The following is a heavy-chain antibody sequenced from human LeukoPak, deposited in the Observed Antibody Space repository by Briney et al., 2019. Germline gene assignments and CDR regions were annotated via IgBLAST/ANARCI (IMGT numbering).Heavy chain of an antibody. CDR1: GFTSSSYA. CDR3: ARDPLYYYDSSGYYYDY. J-gene: IGHJ4*02. V-gene: IGHV3-30-3*01. D-gene: IGHD3-22*01. CDR2: ISYDGSNK. Sequence: PGRSLRLSCAASGFTSSSYAMHWVRQAPGKGLEWVAVISYDGSNKYYADSVKGRFTISRDNSKNTLYLQMNSLRAEDTAVYYCARDPLYYYDSSGYYYDYWGQGTLVTVSS.